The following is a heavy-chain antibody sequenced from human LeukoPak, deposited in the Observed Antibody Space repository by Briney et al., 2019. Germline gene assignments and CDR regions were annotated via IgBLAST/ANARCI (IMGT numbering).Heavy chain of an antibody. V-gene: IGHV4-34*01. D-gene: IGHD6-13*01. J-gene: IGHJ4*02. CDR1: GGSFSGYY. CDR3: ARARPSAANDY. Sequence: SETLSLTCAVYGGSFSGYYWSWIRQPPGKGLEWIGEINHSGSANYNPSLKSRVTISVDTSKNQFSLKLSSVTAADTAVYYCARARPSAANDYWGQGTLVTVSS. CDR2: INHSGSA.